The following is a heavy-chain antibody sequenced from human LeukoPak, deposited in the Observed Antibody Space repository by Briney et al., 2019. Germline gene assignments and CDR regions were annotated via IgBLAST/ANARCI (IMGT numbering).Heavy chain of an antibody. D-gene: IGHD4-23*01. Sequence: ASVKVSCKASGYTFTGYYMHWVRQAPGQGLEWMGWINPNSGGTNYAQKFQGRVTMTRDTSISTAYMELSRLRSDDTAVYYCARESRPDYGGNSRSFDYWGQGTLVTVSS. J-gene: IGHJ4*02. CDR2: INPNSGGT. CDR3: ARESRPDYGGNSRSFDY. CDR1: GYTFTGYY. V-gene: IGHV1-2*02.